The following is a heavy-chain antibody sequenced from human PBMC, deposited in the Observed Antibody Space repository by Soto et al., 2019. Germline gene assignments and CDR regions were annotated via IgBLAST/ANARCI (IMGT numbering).Heavy chain of an antibody. CDR2: IYYSGLT. V-gene: IGHV4-31*03. D-gene: IGHD1-26*01. CDR1: GDSISTEGYY. CDR3: ARSRSYYVEDFQK. Sequence: SETLSLTCSVSGDSISTEGYYWSWIRQHPGKGLEWIGYIYYSGLTSYNPSLKSRVTISRATSKNQLYLKLSSVTAADTAVYYCARSRSYYVEDFQKWGQGTLVTVSS. J-gene: IGHJ1*01.